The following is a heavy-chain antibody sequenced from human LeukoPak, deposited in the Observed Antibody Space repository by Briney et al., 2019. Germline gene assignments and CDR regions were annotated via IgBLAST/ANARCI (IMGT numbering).Heavy chain of an antibody. CDR2: IWYDGSNK. Sequence: GRSLRLSCAASGFTFSSYGMHWVRQAPGKGLEWVAVIWYDGSNKYYADSVKGRFTISRDNSKNTLYLQMNSLRAEDTAVYYCAKDRPEWLYVEGSNYYFDYWGQGTLVTVSS. CDR1: GFTFSSYG. CDR3: AKDRPEWLYVEGSNYYFDY. J-gene: IGHJ4*02. V-gene: IGHV3-33*06. D-gene: IGHD6-19*01.